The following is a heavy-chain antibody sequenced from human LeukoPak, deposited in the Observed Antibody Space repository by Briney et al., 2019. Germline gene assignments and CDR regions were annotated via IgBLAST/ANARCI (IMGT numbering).Heavy chain of an antibody. CDR2: IYTSGST. D-gene: IGHD3-22*01. J-gene: IGHJ4*02. V-gene: IGHV4-61*02. CDR1: GGPISSGSYY. CDR3: ARDNYYDTSGYFDY. Sequence: SQTLSLTCTVSGGPISSGSYYWSWIRQPAGKGLEWIGRIYTSGSTTYNPSLKSRVTISVDTSKNQFSLKLSSVSAADTAVYYCARDNYYDTSGYFDYWGQGTLVTVSS.